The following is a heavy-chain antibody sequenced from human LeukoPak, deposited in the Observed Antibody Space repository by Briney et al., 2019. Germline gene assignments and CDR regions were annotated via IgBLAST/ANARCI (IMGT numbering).Heavy chain of an antibody. CDR1: GDSISSYY. Sequence: SETLSLTCTVSGDSISSYYWSWIRQPPGKRLEWIGYIFYSGGTYYNPSLTSRVSISVDTSKTHFSLRLSSVTAADTAVYYCARHKHSTSWYEAFDIWGQGTMVTVSS. V-gene: IGHV4-59*08. D-gene: IGHD6-13*01. J-gene: IGHJ3*02. CDR3: ARHKHSTSWYEAFDI. CDR2: IFYSGGT.